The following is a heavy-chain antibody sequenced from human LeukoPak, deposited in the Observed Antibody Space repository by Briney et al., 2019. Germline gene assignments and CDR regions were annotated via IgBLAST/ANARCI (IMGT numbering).Heavy chain of an antibody. CDR1: GFTFSTYA. J-gene: IGHJ4*02. CDR3: AKGFNDGYNYDGY. Sequence: GGSLRLSCTASGFTFSTYAMSWVRQAPGEGLEWVSGISGSGGSTYYADSVKGRFTISRDNSKNTLYLQMNSLRAEDTAVYYCAKGFNDGYNYDGYWGQGTLVTVSS. CDR2: ISGSGGST. D-gene: IGHD5-24*01. V-gene: IGHV3-23*01.